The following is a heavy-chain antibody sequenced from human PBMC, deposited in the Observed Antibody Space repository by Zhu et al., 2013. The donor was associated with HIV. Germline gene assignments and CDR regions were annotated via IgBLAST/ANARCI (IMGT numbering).Heavy chain of an antibody. Sequence: QVQLVQSGAEVKKPGSSVKVSCKASGGTFSSYAISWVRQAPGQGLEWMGGIIPIFGTANYAQKFQGRVTITADESTSTAYMELSSLRSEDTAVYYCARDQGFGELASYYYYYGMDVWGQGTTVTVSS. CDR3: ARDQGFGELASYYYYYGMDV. V-gene: IGHV1-69*01. D-gene: IGHD3-10*01. CDR1: GGTFSSYA. CDR2: IIPIFGTA. J-gene: IGHJ6*02.